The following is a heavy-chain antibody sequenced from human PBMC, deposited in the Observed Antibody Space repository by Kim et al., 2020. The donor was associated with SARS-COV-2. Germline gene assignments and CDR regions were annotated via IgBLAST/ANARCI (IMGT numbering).Heavy chain of an antibody. CDR3: ARDLSYYDILTGYLD. J-gene: IGHJ4*02. V-gene: IGHV4-39*07. Sequence: PYLKSRVTISVDTSKNQFSLKLSSVTAADTAVYYCARDLSYYDILTGYLDWGQGTLVTVSS. D-gene: IGHD3-9*01.